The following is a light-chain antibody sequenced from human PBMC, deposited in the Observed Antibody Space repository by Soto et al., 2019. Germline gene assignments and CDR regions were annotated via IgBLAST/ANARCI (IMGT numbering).Light chain of an antibody. J-gene: IGLJ1*01. Sequence: QSVLTQPPSASGTPGQRVTISCSGSSSNIGRNALNWYQQLPGMAPRLLIYGRNQRPSGVPDRFSGSRSGTSASLAISGLQSEDEADYFCAVWDDSLNGDVFGTGTKVTVL. CDR1: SSNIGRNA. CDR2: GRN. CDR3: AVWDDSLNGDV. V-gene: IGLV1-44*01.